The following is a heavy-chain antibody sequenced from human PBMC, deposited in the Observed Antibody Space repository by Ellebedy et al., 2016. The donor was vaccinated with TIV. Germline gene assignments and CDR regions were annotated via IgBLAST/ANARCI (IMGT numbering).Heavy chain of an antibody. D-gene: IGHD3-9*01. CDR2: TQNKARSYTT. J-gene: IGHJ4*02. CDR1: GFIVSDHF. Sequence: GESLKISCAASGFIVSDHFMDWVRQAPGKGLEWVGRTQNKARSYTTEYAASVKGRFTISRDASRSSVILQMNSLKSEDTAVYYCVSWLEGVGFWGQGTLVTVSS. V-gene: IGHV3-72*01. CDR3: VSWLEGVGF.